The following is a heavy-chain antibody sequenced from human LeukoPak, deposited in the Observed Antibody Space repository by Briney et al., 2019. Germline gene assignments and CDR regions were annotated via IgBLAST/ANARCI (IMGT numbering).Heavy chain of an antibody. Sequence: ASVKVSCKTSGYTFTSFGITWVRQAPGQGPEWMGWIKVGEGNTHFAQKFQDRVSMTRDIFSNTAFLELRNLRSDDTAVYFCSRSSDTTSWYYFDHWGQGTLVTVSS. CDR1: GYTFTSFG. J-gene: IGHJ4*02. V-gene: IGHV1-18*01. D-gene: IGHD2/OR15-2a*01. CDR3: SRSSDTTSWYYFDH. CDR2: IKVGEGNT.